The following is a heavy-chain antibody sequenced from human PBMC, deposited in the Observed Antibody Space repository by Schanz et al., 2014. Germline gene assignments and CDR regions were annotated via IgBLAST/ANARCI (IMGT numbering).Heavy chain of an antibody. CDR1: GGTFSRLT. D-gene: IGHD4-17*01. CDR2: VIPILGVT. CDR3: STLHYADSVS. Sequence: QVQLVQSGADVKKPGSSVRVSCKASGGTFSRLTFSWVRQAPGQGLEWMGRVIPILGVTHYAQKFQGRVTITADKSTTTAYIELNSPNSDDPAVYFFSTLHYADSVSWGQGTLVTVSS. J-gene: IGHJ5*01. V-gene: IGHV1-69*02.